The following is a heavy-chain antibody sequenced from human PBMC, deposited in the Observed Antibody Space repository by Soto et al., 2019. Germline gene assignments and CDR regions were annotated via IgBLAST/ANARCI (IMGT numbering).Heavy chain of an antibody. J-gene: IGHJ6*03. CDR3: ARGPGYSGYDSYYYYMDV. D-gene: IGHD5-12*01. Sequence: GASVKVSCKASGYTFTSYDINWVRQATGQGLEWMGWMNPNSGNTGYAQKFQGRVTMTRNTSISTAYMELSSLRSEDTAVYYCARGPGYSGYDSYYYYMDVWGKGTTVTVS. CDR2: MNPNSGNT. CDR1: GYTFTSYD. V-gene: IGHV1-8*01.